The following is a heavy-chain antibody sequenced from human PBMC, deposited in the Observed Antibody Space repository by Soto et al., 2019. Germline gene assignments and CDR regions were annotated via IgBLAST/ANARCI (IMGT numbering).Heavy chain of an antibody. Sequence: PGGSLRLSCAASGFTFSSYEMNWVRQAPGKGLEWVSYISSSGSTIYYADSVKGRFTISRDNAKNSLYLQMNSLRAEDTAVYYCARGGAWDTAMGPGIDYWGQGTLVTVSS. V-gene: IGHV3-48*03. CDR3: ARGGAWDTAMGPGIDY. CDR1: GFTFSSYE. D-gene: IGHD5-18*01. J-gene: IGHJ4*02. CDR2: ISSSGSTI.